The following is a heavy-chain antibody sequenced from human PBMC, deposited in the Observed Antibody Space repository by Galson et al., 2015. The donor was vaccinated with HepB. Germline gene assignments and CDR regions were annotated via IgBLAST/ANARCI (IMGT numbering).Heavy chain of an antibody. Sequence: LSLTCSVSGDSVRSDFWSWVRQPPGRALEWIGYLYDSGSTRYNPSLESRVTMSVDTSKNQFSLKLTSMTAADTAVYYCAKIRNQALDYWGQGTLVTVSS. CDR3: AKIRNQALDY. D-gene: IGHD3-3*02. CDR1: GDSVRSDF. CDR2: LYDSGST. J-gene: IGHJ4*02. V-gene: IGHV4-59*02.